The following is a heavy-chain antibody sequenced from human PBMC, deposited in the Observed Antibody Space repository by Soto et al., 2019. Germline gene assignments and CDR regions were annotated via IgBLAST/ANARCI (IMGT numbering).Heavy chain of an antibody. D-gene: IGHD3-9*01. CDR2: IIPILGIA. CDR3: ARNLNDYYAILTGCSTAAHFEH. J-gene: IGHJ1*01. CDR1: GGTFSSYT. V-gene: IGHV1-69*02. Sequence: QVQLVQSGAEVKKPGSSVKVSCKASGGTFSSYTISWVRQAPGQGLEWMGRIIPILGIANYAQTFQGRVTITADKSTSTAHIELSSLTCEDRAVYYCARNLNDYYAILTGCSTAAHFEHWGQGTLVTVSS.